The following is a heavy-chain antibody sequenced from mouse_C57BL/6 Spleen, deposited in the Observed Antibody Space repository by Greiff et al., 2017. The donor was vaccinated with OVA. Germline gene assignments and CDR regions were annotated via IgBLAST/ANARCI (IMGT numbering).Heavy chain of an antibody. CDR2: IYPRSGNT. CDR1: GYTFTSYG. CDR3: ARNMGITLDY. Sequence: QVQLKESGAELARPGASVKLSRKASGYTFTSYGISWVKQRPGQGLEWIGEIYPRSGNTYYNEKFKGKATLTADKSSSTAYMELRSLTSEDSAVYFCARNMGITLDYWGQGTTLTVSS. J-gene: IGHJ2*01. V-gene: IGHV1-81*01. D-gene: IGHD2-13*01.